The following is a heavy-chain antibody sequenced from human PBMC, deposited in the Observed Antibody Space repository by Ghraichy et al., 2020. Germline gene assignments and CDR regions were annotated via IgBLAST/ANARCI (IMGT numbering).Heavy chain of an antibody. V-gene: IGHV1-8*03. D-gene: IGHD2-21*02. CDR1: GYTFTSYD. J-gene: IGHJ6*02. CDR2: MNPNSGNT. Sequence: ASVKVSCKASGYTFTSYDINWVRQATGQGLEWMGWMNPNSGNTGYAQKFQGRVTITRNTSISTAYMELSSLRSEDTAVYYCARTHIVVVTAMDYYYYGMDVWGQGTTVTVSS. CDR3: ARTHIVVVTAMDYYYYGMDV.